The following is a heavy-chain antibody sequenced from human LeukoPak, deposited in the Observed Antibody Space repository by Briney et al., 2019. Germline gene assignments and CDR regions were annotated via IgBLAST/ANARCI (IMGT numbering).Heavy chain of an antibody. CDR2: MSSSGSTI. CDR1: GFTFSDYY. Sequence: GGSLRLSCAASGFTFSDYYMNWIRQAPGKGLEWISYMSSSGSTISYADSVTGRFTVSRDNAKNSLYLQMDSLRAEDTAVYYCARSILPAANAIDYWGQGTLLTVSS. CDR3: ARSILPAANAIDY. D-gene: IGHD2-2*01. V-gene: IGHV3-11*04. J-gene: IGHJ4*02.